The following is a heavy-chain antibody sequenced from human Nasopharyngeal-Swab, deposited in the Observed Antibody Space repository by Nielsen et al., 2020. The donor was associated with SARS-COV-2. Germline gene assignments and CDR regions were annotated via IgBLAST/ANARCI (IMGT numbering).Heavy chain of an antibody. D-gene: IGHD2/OR15-2a*01. V-gene: IGHV3-23*01. J-gene: IGHJ4*02. CDR3: VRDRGYYTFTD. CDR1: VFTFSNFA. Sequence: GESLKISCAASVFTFSNFAMSWVRQAPGKGLEWVSVISGDSDSTYYTDSVRGRFTISRDNSKNTLNLQMNNLRAEDTAVYYCVRDRGYYTFTDWGQGTLVTVSS. CDR2: ISGDSDST.